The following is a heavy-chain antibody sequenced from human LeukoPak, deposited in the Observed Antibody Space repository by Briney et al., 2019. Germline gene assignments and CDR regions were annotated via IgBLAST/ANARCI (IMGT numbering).Heavy chain of an antibody. CDR2: INHSGST. D-gene: IGHD3-16*01. Sequence: SETLSLTCAVYGGSLSGYYWSWIRQPPGKGLEWIGEINHSGSTNYNPSLKSRVTISVDTSKNQFSLKLSSVTAADTAVYYCARHYGPWGQGTLVTVSS. CDR1: GGSLSGYY. V-gene: IGHV4-34*01. CDR3: ARHYGP. J-gene: IGHJ5*02.